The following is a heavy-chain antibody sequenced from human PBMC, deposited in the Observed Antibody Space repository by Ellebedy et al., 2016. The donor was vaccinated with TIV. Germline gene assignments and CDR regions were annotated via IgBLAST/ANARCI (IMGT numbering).Heavy chain of an antibody. CDR2: INHSGST. CDR1: GGSFSGYF. CDR3: ARGGTEAFDY. J-gene: IGHJ4*02. V-gene: IGHV4-34*01. Sequence: MPSETLSLTCAVYGGSFSGYFWNWIRQFPGKGLEWIGEINHSGSTNYNPSLKSRVTITVDTSKNQFSLRLNSVIAADTALYYCARGGTEAFDYWGQGTLVTVSS.